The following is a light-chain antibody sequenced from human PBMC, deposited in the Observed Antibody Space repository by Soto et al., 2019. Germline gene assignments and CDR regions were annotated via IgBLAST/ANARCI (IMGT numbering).Light chain of an antibody. CDR2: DAP. V-gene: IGKV1-33*01. Sequence: DIQMTQSPSSLSASVGDRVTITCQASQDISNYLNWYQQKPGKAPKLLIYDAPNLETGVQSRFSGSGSATDFTFTISSLQPEDIATYYCQQYDNLPITFGQGTRLEIK. CDR1: QDISNY. CDR3: QQYDNLPIT. J-gene: IGKJ5*01.